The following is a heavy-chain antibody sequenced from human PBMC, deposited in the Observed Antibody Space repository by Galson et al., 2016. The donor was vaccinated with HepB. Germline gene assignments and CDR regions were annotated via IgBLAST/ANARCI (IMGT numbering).Heavy chain of an antibody. Sequence: SLRLSCAASGFTFSDYYMSWIRQAPGKGLEWLSYISSSSHHTDHADSAKGRFTISRDNAKNSLHLQMNNLRVEDTAVYYCARAVPDIYASGSYPDYWGQGTLVTVSS. D-gene: IGHD3-10*01. V-gene: IGHV3-11*05. CDR2: ISSSSHHT. J-gene: IGHJ4*02. CDR3: ARAVPDIYASGSYPDY. CDR1: GFTFSDYY.